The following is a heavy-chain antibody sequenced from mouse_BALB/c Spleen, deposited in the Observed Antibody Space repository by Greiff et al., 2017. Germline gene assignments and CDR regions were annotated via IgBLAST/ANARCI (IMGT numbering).Heavy chain of an antibody. CDR1: GYTFSSYW. Sequence: QVQLQQSGAELMKPGASVKISCKATGYTFSSYWIEWVKQRPGHGLEWIGVILPGSGSTNYNEKFKGKATFTADTSSNTAYMQLSSLTSEDSAVYYCASNRYDRYYAMDYWGQGTSVTVSS. CDR2: ILPGSGST. V-gene: IGHV1-9*01. J-gene: IGHJ4*01. CDR3: ASNRYDRYYAMDY. D-gene: IGHD2-14*01.